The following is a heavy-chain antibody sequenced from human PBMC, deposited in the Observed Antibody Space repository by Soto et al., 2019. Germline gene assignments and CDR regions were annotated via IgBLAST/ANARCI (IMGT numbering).Heavy chain of an antibody. J-gene: IGHJ5*02. CDR3: ARGYYDILTGSLRGGWFDP. CDR2: ISAYNGNT. Sequence: ASVKVSCKASGYTFTSYGISWVRQAPGQGLEWMGWISAYNGNTNYAQKLQGRVTMTTDTSTSTAYMELRSLRSDDTAVYYCARGYYDILTGSLRGGWFDPWGQGTLVTVSS. CDR1: GYTFTSYG. D-gene: IGHD3-9*01. V-gene: IGHV1-18*04.